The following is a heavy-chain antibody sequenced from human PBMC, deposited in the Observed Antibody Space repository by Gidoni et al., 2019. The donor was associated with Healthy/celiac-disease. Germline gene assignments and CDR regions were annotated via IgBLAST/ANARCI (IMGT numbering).Heavy chain of an antibody. CDR3: ARVPRSNWELTRMYGMDV. CDR2: IIPIFGTA. V-gene: IGHV1-69*01. D-gene: IGHD1-26*01. J-gene: IGHJ6*02. Sequence: QVQLVQSGAEVKTPGSSVKVSCQASRGTFSSYAISWVRQAPGQGLEWMGGIIPIFGTANYAQKFQGRVTITADESTSTACMELSSLRSEDTAVYYCARVPRSNWELTRMYGMDVWGQGTTVTVSS. CDR1: RGTFSSYA.